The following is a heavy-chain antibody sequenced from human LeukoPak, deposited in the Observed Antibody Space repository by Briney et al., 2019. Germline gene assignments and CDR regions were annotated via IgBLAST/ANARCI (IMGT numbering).Heavy chain of an antibody. Sequence: GGSLRLSCAGSGFTFSSYSMNWVRQAPGKGLEWVSYISSGTSYIYNADSVKGRFTISRDNAKNSLYLQMNSLRAEDTAVYYCARGQVAARPNYFDSWGQGTLVTVSS. D-gene: IGHD6-6*01. CDR3: ARGQVAARPNYFDS. V-gene: IGHV3-21*01. CDR1: GFTFSSYS. CDR2: ISSGTSYI. J-gene: IGHJ4*02.